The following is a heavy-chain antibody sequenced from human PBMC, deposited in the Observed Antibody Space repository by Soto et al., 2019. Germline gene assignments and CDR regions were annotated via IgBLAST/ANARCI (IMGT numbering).Heavy chain of an antibody. CDR1: GYTYTSYG. Sequence: ASVKVSCKASGYTYTSYGISWVRQAPGQGLEWMGGIIPIFGTANYAQKFQGRVTITADESTSTAYMELSSLRSEDTAVYYCARSRSDSSGYYPFYFDYWGQGTLVTVSS. CDR2: IIPIFGTA. D-gene: IGHD3-22*01. J-gene: IGHJ4*02. CDR3: ARSRSDSSGYYPFYFDY. V-gene: IGHV1-69*13.